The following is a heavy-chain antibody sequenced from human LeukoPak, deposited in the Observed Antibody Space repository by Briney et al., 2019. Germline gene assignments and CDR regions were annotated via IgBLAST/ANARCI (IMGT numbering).Heavy chain of an antibody. CDR1: SCSIKSYN. CDR2: INYSGTN. J-gene: IGHJ4*02. CDR3: AREERYYDFWRGLGD. V-gene: IGHV4-59*01. Sequence: KPSETLSLNCTGASCSIKSYNWGRLGQPPGQELVWIGYINYSGTNNYKHSLKSGITISVDTSKNQFSLKLTSVTAADTAVYYCAREERYYDFWRGLGDWGQGTLVTVSS. D-gene: IGHD3-3*01.